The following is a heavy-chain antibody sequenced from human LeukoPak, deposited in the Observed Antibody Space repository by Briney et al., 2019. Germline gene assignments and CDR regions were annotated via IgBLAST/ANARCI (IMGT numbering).Heavy chain of an antibody. CDR1: GFTFRSYA. CDR2: IGSSSTNT. J-gene: IGHJ4*01. V-gene: IGHV3-23*05. CDR3: AKRGVVIRVILVGFHKEAYYFDS. Sequence: SGGSLRLSCPASGFTFRSYAMSWVRQAPGKRLEWVSAIGSSSTNTYYADSVKGRFTISRDNSKNTLYLQMNSLKAEDTAVYFCAKRGVVIRVILVGFHKEAYYFDSWGQEALVTVSS. D-gene: IGHD3-22*01.